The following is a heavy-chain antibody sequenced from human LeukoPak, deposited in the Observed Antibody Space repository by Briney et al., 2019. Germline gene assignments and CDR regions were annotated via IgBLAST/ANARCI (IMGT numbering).Heavy chain of an antibody. CDR2: IKSKTDGGTT. J-gene: IGHJ4*02. CDR1: GFSFSSHG. V-gene: IGHV3-15*01. Sequence: GGSLRLSCAASGFSFSSHGMSWVRQAPGKGLEWVGRIKSKTDGGTTDYAAPVKGRFTISRDDSKNTLYLQMNSLKTEDTAVYYCTTERGGWGPDVHSSERSTRFDYWGQGTLVTVSS. CDR3: TTERGGWGPDVHSSERSTRFDY. D-gene: IGHD6-19*01.